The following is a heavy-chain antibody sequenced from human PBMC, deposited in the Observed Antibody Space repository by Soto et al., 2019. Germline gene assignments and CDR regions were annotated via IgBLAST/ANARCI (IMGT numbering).Heavy chain of an antibody. D-gene: IGHD1-1*01. CDR1: GDSISGNY. CDR3: ARDYSGYARDY. CDR2: IYTTGST. Sequence: PSDTLSLTCPVSGDSISGNYWSWIRQPAGGGLEWIGRIYTTGSTNYNPSLKSRVTMSVDTSRNQFSLKLNSVTAADTAVYYCARDYSGYARDYWGQGTLVTSPQ. V-gene: IGHV4-4*07. J-gene: IGHJ4*02.